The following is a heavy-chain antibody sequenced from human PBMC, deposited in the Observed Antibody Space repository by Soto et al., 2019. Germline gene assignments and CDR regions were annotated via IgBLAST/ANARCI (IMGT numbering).Heavy chain of an antibody. V-gene: IGHV4-59*01. Sequence: PSETLSLTCTVSGGSISSYFWSWIRQPPGKGLEWIGYIYYSGSTNYNPSLKSRVTISVDTSKNQFSLKLSSVTAADTAVYYCARASLYGDYGYWGQGTLVTVS. CDR3: ARASLYGDYGY. D-gene: IGHD4-17*01. CDR2: IYYSGST. CDR1: GGSISSYF. J-gene: IGHJ4*02.